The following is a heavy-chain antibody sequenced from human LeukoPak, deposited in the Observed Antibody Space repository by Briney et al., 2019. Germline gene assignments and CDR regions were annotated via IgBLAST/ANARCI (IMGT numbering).Heavy chain of an antibody. Sequence: GGSLRLSCAASGFTFSSYAMSWVRQAPGKGLEWVSAISGSGGSTYYADSVKGRFTISRDNSKNTLYLQMNSLRAEDTAVYYCAKGLKYYYDSSPSPGMYWGQGTLVTVSS. CDR1: GFTFSSYA. CDR2: ISGSGGST. J-gene: IGHJ4*02. D-gene: IGHD3-22*01. CDR3: AKGLKYYYDSSPSPGMY. V-gene: IGHV3-23*01.